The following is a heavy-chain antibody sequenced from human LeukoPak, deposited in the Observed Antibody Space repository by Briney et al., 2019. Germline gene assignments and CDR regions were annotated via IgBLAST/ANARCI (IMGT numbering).Heavy chain of an antibody. J-gene: IGHJ4*02. Sequence: ASVKVSCKTSEYIFTGYYMHWVRQAPGQGLEWMGWINPNSGGTNYAQKFQGRVTMTRDTSISTAYMELSRLRSDDTAVYYCARAIDSSGYEDYWGQGTLVTVSS. CDR3: ARAIDSSGYEDY. CDR1: EYIFTGYY. V-gene: IGHV1-2*02. CDR2: INPNSGGT. D-gene: IGHD3-22*01.